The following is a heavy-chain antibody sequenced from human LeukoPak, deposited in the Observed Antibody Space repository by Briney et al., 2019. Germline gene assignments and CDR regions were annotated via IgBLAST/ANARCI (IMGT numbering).Heavy chain of an antibody. CDR1: GFTFSSYW. CDR3: ARGRPHGNDY. CDR2: IASDGSST. V-gene: IGHV3-74*01. Sequence: GGSLRLSCAASGFTFSSYWMNWVRRAPGKGLVWVSRIASDGSSTTYADSVKGRLSISRDNAKNTLYLQMNSLRVEDTAVYYCARGRPHGNDYWGQGTLVTVSS. D-gene: IGHD4-23*01. J-gene: IGHJ4*02.